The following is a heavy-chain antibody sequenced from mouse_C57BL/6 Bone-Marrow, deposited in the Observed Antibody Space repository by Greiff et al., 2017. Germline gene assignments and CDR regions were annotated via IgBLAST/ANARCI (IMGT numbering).Heavy chain of an antibody. V-gene: IGHV14-4*01. CDR1: GFNIKDDY. Sequence: EVQLQQSGAELVRPGASVKLSCTASGFNIKDDYMHWVKQRPEQGLEWIGWIDPENGDTEYASKFQGKATITADTSSNTAYLQRSSLTSEDTAVYYCTTRASYDYDPFYAMDYWGQGTSVTVSS. CDR3: TTRASYDYDPFYAMDY. CDR2: IDPENGDT. D-gene: IGHD2-4*01. J-gene: IGHJ4*01.